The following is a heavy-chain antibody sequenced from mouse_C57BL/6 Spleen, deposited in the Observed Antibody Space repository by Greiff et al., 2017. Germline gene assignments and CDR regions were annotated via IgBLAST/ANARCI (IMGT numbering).Heavy chain of an antibody. D-gene: IGHD1-1*01. CDR3: ARERTTVVGDY. V-gene: IGHV5-4*01. Sequence: EVQLVESGGGLVKPGGSLKLSCAASGFTFSSYAMSWVRQTPEKRLEWVATISDGGSYTYYPDNVKGRFTISRDNAKNNLYLQMSHLKSEDTAMYYCARERTTVVGDYWGQGTTRTVSS. CDR1: GFTFSSYA. J-gene: IGHJ2*01. CDR2: ISDGGSYT.